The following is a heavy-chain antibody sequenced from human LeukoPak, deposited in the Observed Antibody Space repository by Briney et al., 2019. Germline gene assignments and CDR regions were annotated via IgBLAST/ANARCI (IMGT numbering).Heavy chain of an antibody. CDR1: GYSFTSYW. V-gene: IGHV5-51*01. J-gene: IGHJ4*02. CDR3: ARLVEDSSGWYYFDY. D-gene: IGHD6-19*01. CDR2: IYPGDSDT. Sequence: GESLKISCKGSGYSFTSYWIGWVRQMPGKGLEWMGIIYPGDSDTRYSPSFQGQVTISADKSISTAYLQWSSLKASDTAMYYCARLVEDSSGWYYFDYWGQGTLVTVSS.